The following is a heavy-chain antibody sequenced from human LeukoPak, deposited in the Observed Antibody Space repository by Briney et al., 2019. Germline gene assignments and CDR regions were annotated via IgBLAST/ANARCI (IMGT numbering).Heavy chain of an antibody. J-gene: IGHJ4*02. CDR3: ARRYCSGGSCYDQDAYYFDY. CDR2: IYTSGST. Sequence: SETLSLTCTVSGGSISSYYWSWIRQPPGKGLEWIGYIYTSGSTNYNPSLKSRVTISVDTSKNQSSLKLSSVTAADTAVYYCARRYCSGGSCYDQDAYYFDYWGQGTLVTVSS. CDR1: GGSISSYY. D-gene: IGHD2-15*01. V-gene: IGHV4-4*09.